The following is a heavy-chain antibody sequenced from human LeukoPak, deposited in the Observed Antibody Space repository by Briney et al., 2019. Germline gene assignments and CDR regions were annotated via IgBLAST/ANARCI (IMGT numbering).Heavy chain of an antibody. V-gene: IGHV3-48*03. CDR2: ISSSGSTI. CDR1: GLTFSSYE. D-gene: IGHD1-26*01. J-gene: IGHJ4*02. CDR3: ARGGSRVGATDYYFDY. Sequence: GGSLRLSCAASGLTFSSYEMNWVRQAPGKGLEWVSYISSSGSTIYYADSVKGRFTISRDNAKNSLYLQMNSLRAEDTAVYYCARGGSRVGATDYYFDYWGQGTLVTVSS.